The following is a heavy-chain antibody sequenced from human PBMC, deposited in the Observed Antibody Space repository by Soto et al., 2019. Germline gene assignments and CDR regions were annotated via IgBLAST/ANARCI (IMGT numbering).Heavy chain of an antibody. CDR3: AHTRIAAAGYYYYGMDV. Sequence: QITLKESGPTLVKPTQTLTLTCTFSGFSLSTSGVGVGWIRQPPGKALQGLALIYWDDDKRYSPSLKGRLNLTKDTSKNQVVLTTTNMDPVDTATSYCAHTRIAAAGYYYYGMDVWGQGTTVTVSS. J-gene: IGHJ6*02. D-gene: IGHD6-13*01. CDR1: GFSLSTSGVG. V-gene: IGHV2-5*02. CDR2: IYWDDDK.